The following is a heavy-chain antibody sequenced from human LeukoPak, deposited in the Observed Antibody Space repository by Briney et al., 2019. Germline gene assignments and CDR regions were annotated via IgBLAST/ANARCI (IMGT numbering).Heavy chain of an antibody. CDR3: ARAPITSPFYFDY. D-gene: IGHD2-2*01. Sequence: GGSLRLSCTASGFAFDEHGMSWVRQVPGKGLEWVSGINWSGGSTGYADPLRGRFTISRDNAKNSLYLQKDSLRAEDTALYYCARAPITSPFYFDYWGQGTLVTVSS. CDR1: GFAFDEHG. V-gene: IGHV3-20*04. CDR2: INWSGGST. J-gene: IGHJ4*02.